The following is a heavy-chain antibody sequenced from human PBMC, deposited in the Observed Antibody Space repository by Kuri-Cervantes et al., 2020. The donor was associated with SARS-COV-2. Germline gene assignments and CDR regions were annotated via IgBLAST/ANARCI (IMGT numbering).Heavy chain of an antibody. CDR3: ARVGGNCSGGSCYFSGFDY. CDR1: GGPISSYY. J-gene: IGHJ4*02. V-gene: IGHV4-59*01. CDR2: IYYSGST. Sequence: ESLKISWPVSGGPISSYYWSWKRQPPGKGLGWIGYIYYSGSTNYNPSLKSRVTISVDTSKNQFSLKLRSVTAADTAVYYCARVGGNCSGGSCYFSGFDYWGQGTLVTVSS. D-gene: IGHD2-15*01.